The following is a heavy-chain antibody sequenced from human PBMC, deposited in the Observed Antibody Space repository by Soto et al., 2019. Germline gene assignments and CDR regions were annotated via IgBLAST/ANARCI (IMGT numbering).Heavy chain of an antibody. CDR1: GFTFSSYS. CDR2: ISSSSSTI. CDR3: ARSIVEMATIFEL. J-gene: IGHJ4*02. Sequence: GGSLRLSCAASGFTFSSYSMNWVRQAPGKGLEWVSYISSSSSTIYYTDSVKGRFTISRDNAKNSLYLQMNSLRDEDTAVYYCARSIVEMATIFELWGQGTLVTVSS. V-gene: IGHV3-48*02. D-gene: IGHD3-3*01.